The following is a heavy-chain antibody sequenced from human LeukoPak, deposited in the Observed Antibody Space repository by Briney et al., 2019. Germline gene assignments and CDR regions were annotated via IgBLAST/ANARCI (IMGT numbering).Heavy chain of an antibody. D-gene: IGHD3-16*02. J-gene: IGHJ4*02. Sequence: ASVKVSCKASGYTFTGYYMHWVRQAPGQGLEWMGWIHPSTGNPTYAQDFTGRFVFSLDTSVSTTYLQISSLKAEDTAVYYCARAYQRLGELSLPDYWGQGTLVTVSS. CDR3: ARAYQRLGELSLPDY. CDR1: GYTFTGYY. CDR2: IHPSTGNP. V-gene: IGHV7-4-1*02.